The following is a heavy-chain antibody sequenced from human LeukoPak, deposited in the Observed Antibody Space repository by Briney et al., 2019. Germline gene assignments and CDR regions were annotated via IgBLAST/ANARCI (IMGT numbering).Heavy chain of an antibody. CDR1: GGSISSSSYY. Sequence: PSETLSLTCTVSGGSISSSSYYWGWIRQPPGKGLEWIGEINHDGRINYHSSLKSRLTISVDTTKNQFSLKLSSVTAADTAVYYCARNRGTFVELMFDIWGLGTMVTVSS. V-gene: IGHV4-39*07. CDR2: INHDGRI. D-gene: IGHD1-1*01. J-gene: IGHJ3*02. CDR3: ARNRGTFVELMFDI.